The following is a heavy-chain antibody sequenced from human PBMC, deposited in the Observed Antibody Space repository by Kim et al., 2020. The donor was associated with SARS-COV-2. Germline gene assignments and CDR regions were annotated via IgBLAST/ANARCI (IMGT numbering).Heavy chain of an antibody. J-gene: IGHJ6*02. Sequence: NTNSNPTIKIRVTISGDTSTHQFSLKLDSVTAADTAVYYCASLAAGYGMDVWGQGTTVTVAS. CDR2: NT. D-gene: IGHD6-13*01. V-gene: IGHV4-59*01. CDR3: ASLAAGYGMDV.